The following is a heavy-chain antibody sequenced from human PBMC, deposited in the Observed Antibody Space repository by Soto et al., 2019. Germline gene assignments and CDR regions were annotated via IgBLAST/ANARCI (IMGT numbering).Heavy chain of an antibody. CDR1: GGSISSGGYY. J-gene: IGHJ4*02. Sequence: QVQLQESGPGLVKPSQTLSLTCTVSGGSISSGGYYWSCIRQHPGKGLEWIGYIYYSGSTYYNPYHYIRVNISVDTSKNQFSLKLSSVTAAHTAVYYCARGTLEGCTNGVCSRRRVFEYWGQGTLVTVSS. V-gene: IGHV4-31*03. CDR3: ARGTLEGCTNGVCSRRRVFEY. CDR2: IYYSGST. D-gene: IGHD2-8*01.